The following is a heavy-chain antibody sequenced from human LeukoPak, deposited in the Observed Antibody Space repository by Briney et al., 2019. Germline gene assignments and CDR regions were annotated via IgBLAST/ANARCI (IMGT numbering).Heavy chain of an antibody. Sequence: PGGSLSLFCSASGFTFSNYAMHWVRQAPGKGLEYVSAISSNGGSTYYADSVKGRFTISRDNSKNTLYLQMSSLRAEDTAVYYCVKALGYCSGGSCLAFDIWGQGRKFTVSS. CDR1: GFTFSNYA. J-gene: IGHJ3*02. CDR2: ISSNGGST. V-gene: IGHV3-64D*06. CDR3: VKALGYCSGGSCLAFDI. D-gene: IGHD2-15*01.